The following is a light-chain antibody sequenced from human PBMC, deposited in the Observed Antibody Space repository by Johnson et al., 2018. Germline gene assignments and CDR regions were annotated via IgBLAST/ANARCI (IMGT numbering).Light chain of an antibody. Sequence: QSVLTQPPSVSAAPGQKVTISCSGSSSNIGNNYVSWYQQLPGTAPKLIIYENNKRHSGIPDRFSGSKSGTSATLGITGLQTGDEADYYCGTWDSSLSAGNVFGTGTKVTVL. J-gene: IGLJ1*01. CDR3: GTWDSSLSAGNV. CDR1: SSNIGNNY. V-gene: IGLV1-51*02. CDR2: ENN.